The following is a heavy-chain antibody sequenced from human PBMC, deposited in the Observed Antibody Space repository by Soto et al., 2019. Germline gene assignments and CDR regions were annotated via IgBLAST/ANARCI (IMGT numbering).Heavy chain of an antibody. CDR3: AVPSYYYDSSGYSDALDI. V-gene: IGHV4-39*01. D-gene: IGHD3-22*01. Sequence: SETLSLTCTVSGGSVSSSSYYWGWIRQPPGKGLEWIGSIYYSGSTYYNPSLKSRVTISVDTSKNQFSLKLSSVTAADTAVYYCAVPSYYYDSSGYSDALDIWGQGTMVT. J-gene: IGHJ3*02. CDR1: GGSVSSSSYY. CDR2: IYYSGST.